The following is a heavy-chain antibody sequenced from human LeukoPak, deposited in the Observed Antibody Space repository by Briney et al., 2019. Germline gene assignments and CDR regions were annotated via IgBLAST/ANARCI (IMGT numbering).Heavy chain of an antibody. CDR2: ISSSSSYI. D-gene: IGHD6-19*01. Sequence: PGGSLRLCCAASGFTVSSNYMNWVRQAPGKGLEWVSSISSSSSYIYYADSVKGRFTISRDNAKNSLYLQMNSLRAEDTAVYYCARDPGQWLERGDYWGQGTLVTVSS. J-gene: IGHJ4*02. V-gene: IGHV3-21*01. CDR1: GFTVSSNY. CDR3: ARDPGQWLERGDY.